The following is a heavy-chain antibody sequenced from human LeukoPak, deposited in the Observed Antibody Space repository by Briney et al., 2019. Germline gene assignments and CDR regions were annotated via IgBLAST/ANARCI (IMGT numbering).Heavy chain of an antibody. CDR3: ARLPPDDYGDPDAFDI. J-gene: IGHJ3*02. D-gene: IGHD4-17*01. CDR2: IYPGDSDT. CDR1: GYSFTSYL. Sequence: GESLQISCKGSGYSFTSYLIGWVRQMPGKGLEWMGIIYPGDSDTSYSPSFQGHDTISADKSISTAYLQWSSLKASDTAMYYCARLPPDDYGDPDAFDIWGQGTMVTVSS. V-gene: IGHV5-51*01.